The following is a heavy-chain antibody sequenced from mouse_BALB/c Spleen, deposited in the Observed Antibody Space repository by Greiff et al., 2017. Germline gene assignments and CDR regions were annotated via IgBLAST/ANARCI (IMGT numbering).Heavy chain of an antibody. CDR1: GFAFSSYD. J-gene: IGHJ4*01. Sequence: EVQLVEPGGGLVKPGGSLKLSCAASGFAFSSYDMSWVRQTPEKRLEWVAYISSGGGSTYYPDTVKGRFTISRDNAKNTLYLQMSSLKSEDTAMYYCARLSTGTVYAMDYWGQGTSVTVSS. CDR3: ARLSTGTVYAMDY. CDR2: ISSGGGST. V-gene: IGHV5-12-1*01. D-gene: IGHD4-1*02.